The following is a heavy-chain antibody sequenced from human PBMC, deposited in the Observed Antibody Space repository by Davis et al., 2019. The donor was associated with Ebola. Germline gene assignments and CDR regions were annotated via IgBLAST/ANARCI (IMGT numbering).Heavy chain of an antibody. CDR2: IRSDGSVK. CDR1: GFFFSTYG. D-gene: IGHD6-19*01. J-gene: IGHJ6*02. CDR3: ARDVLGLYGMDL. Sequence: PRESLRLSCPASGFFFSTYGMHCLLQAPGKGLEWVAFIRSDGSVKYYADSLKGRFTISRDNAKNSLYLQMNSLRAEETAVYYCARDVLGLYGMDLWGQGTTVTVSS. V-gene: IGHV3-30*02.